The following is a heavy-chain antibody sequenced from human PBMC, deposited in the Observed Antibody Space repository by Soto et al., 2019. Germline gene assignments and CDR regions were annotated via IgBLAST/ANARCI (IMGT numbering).Heavy chain of an antibody. D-gene: IGHD6-13*01. Sequence: GGSLRLSCSASGFTFSSYAVHGVRQARGKGREDVSAIRSNGWRAYYADSVSGRSTISRDNSKNTLYLQMSSLRAEDTAVYYCVKGLSSWPNYYGMDAWGQGTTVTVPS. V-gene: IGHV3-64D*08. CDR1: GFTFSSYA. J-gene: IGHJ6*02. CDR3: VKGLSSWPNYYGMDA. CDR2: IRSNGWRA.